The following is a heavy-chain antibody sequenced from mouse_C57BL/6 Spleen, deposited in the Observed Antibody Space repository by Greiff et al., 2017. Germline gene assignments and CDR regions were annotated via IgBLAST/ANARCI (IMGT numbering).Heavy chain of an antibody. Sequence: VQLQQPGAALVLPGASVKLSCKASGYTFTSYWMHWVKQRPGQGLEWIGEIDPSDSYTNYNQKFKGKSTLTVDKSSSTAYMQPSSLTSEDSAVYYCARVSGTETYYFDYWGQGTTLTVSS. CDR2: IDPSDSYT. V-gene: IGHV1-69*01. J-gene: IGHJ2*01. D-gene: IGHD4-1*01. CDR3: ARVSGTETYYFDY. CDR1: GYTFTSYW.